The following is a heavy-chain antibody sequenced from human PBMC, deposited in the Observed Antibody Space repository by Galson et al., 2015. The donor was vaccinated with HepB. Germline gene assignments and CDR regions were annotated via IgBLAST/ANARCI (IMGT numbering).Heavy chain of an antibody. CDR3: ARDHRGCYDSSGYNYYGMDD. CDR2: IKQDGSEK. D-gene: IGHD3-22*01. J-gene: IGHJ6*02. V-gene: IGHV3-7*03. Sequence: SLRLSCAASGFTFSNYWMSWVRQAPGKGLDWVANIKQDGSEKYYVDSVKGRFTISRDNAKNSLYLQMNSLRAEDMAVYYCARDHRGCYDSSGYNYYGMDDWGQGTLVTVSS. CDR1: GFTFSNYW.